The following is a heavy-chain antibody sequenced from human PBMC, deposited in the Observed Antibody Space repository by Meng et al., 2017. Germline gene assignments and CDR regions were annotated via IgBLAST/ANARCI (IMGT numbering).Heavy chain of an antibody. CDR1: GGSIGSGSYY. J-gene: IGHJ4*02. V-gene: IGHV4-61*02. D-gene: IGHD6-19*01. CDR2: IYTSGST. CDR3: ARDNGQWLVLDY. Sequence: SETLSLTCTVSGGSIGSGSYYWSWIRQPAGKGLEWIGRIYTSGSTNYNPSLKSRVTISLDTSKNQFSLKLSSVTAADTAVYYCARDNGQWLVLDYWGQGTLVTVSS.